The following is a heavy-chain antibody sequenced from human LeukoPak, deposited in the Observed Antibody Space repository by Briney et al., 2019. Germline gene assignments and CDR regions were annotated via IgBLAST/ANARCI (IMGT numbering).Heavy chain of an antibody. CDR1: GGSISSSSTYY. Sequence: SETLSLTCTVSGGSISSSSTYYWGWIRQPPGKGLEWIGTIYYSGSTYYNASLKSRVTISADTSKNQFSLKLSSVTAADTAVYYCARRPFGGKGAFDIWGQGTMVTVSS. D-gene: IGHD4-23*01. CDR3: ARRPFGGKGAFDI. V-gene: IGHV4-39*01. CDR2: IYYSGST. J-gene: IGHJ3*02.